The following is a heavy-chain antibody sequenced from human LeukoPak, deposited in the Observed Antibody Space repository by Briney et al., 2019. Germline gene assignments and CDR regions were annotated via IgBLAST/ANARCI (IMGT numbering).Heavy chain of an antibody. CDR1: GDSVSSNSAA. J-gene: IGHJ4*02. V-gene: IGHV6-1*01. CDR2: TYYRSKWYN. D-gene: IGHD6-6*01. CDR3: ARAGFALAPHRGTPFDY. Sequence: SQTLSLTCAISGDSVSSNSAAWNWIRQSPSRGLEWLGRTYYRSKWYNDYAVSVKSRITINPDTSKNQFSLQLNSVTPEDTAVYYCARAGFALAPHRGTPFDYWGQGTLVTVSS.